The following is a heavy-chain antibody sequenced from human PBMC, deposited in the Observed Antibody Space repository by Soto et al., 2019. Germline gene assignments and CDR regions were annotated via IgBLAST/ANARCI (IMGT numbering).Heavy chain of an antibody. Sequence: GSLRLSCVGSGXTVSTYSINWVRQAPGKGLEWVSYISSRSDIYYADSVKGRFTISSDNAKNSVSLQMNSMRAEDTAVYYCAREYTAWPLAYGLDVWGQGTTFTVSS. CDR3: AREYTAWPLAYGLDV. CDR1: GXTVSTYS. J-gene: IGHJ6*02. CDR2: ISSRSDI. V-gene: IGHV3-21*01. D-gene: IGHD2-2*02.